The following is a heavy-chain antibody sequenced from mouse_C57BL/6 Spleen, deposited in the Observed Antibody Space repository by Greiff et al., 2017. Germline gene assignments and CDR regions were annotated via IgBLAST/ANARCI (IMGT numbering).Heavy chain of an antibody. D-gene: IGHD2-1*01. CDR1: GYTFTDYE. CDR3: TRNLDGNNPSWFAY. J-gene: IGHJ3*01. Sequence: VQLQQSGAELVRPGASVTLSCKASGYTFTDYEMHWVKQTPVHGLEWIGAIDPETGGTAYNQKFKGKAILTADKSSSTAYMELRSLTSEDSAVYYCTRNLDGNNPSWFAYWGQGTLVTVSA. CDR2: IDPETGGT. V-gene: IGHV1-15*01.